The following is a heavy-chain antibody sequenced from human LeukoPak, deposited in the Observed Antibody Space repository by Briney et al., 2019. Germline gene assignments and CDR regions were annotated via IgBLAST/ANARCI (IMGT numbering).Heavy chain of an antibody. D-gene: IGHD1-26*01. V-gene: IGHV1-46*01. CDR2: INPSGGST. Sequence: ASVKVSCKASGYTFTSYYMHWVRQAPGQGLEWMGIINPSGGSTSYAQKFQGRVTMTRDMSTSTVYMELSSLRSEDTAVYYCARDPSNRQNGHVGATASAEYYFDYWGQGTLVTVSS. CDR1: GYTFTSYY. CDR3: ARDPSNRQNGHVGATASAEYYFDY. J-gene: IGHJ4*02.